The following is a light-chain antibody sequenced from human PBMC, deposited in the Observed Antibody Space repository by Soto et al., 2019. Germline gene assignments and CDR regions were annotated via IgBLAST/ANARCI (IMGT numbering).Light chain of an antibody. V-gene: IGLV2-14*03. J-gene: IGLJ1*01. Sequence: QSALTQPASVSGSPGQSITMSRTGTSSDVGGYNFVSWYQQHPGKAPKLMIYDVSYRPSGVSDRFSGSKSGNTATLTISGVQAEDEADYYCSSYTSSSSFVLGNGTKLTVL. CDR1: SSDVGGYNF. CDR2: DVS. CDR3: SSYTSSSSFV.